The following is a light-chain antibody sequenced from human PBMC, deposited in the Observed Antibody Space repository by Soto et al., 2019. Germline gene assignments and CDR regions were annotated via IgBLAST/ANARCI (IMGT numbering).Light chain of an antibody. CDR3: QQYSDWPPVT. CDR1: QGIGSN. Sequence: EVVMTQSPATLSLSPGDRATVSCRASQGIGSNLAWYQQKPGRAPRLLIYGASTRAAGVPARFSGSGSGTELTLTISSLQSEDFALYYCQQYSDWPPVTFGGVTKVEIK. CDR2: GAS. V-gene: IGKV3-15*01. J-gene: IGKJ4*01.